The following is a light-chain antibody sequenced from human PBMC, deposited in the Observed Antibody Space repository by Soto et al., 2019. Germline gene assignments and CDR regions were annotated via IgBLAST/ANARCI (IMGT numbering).Light chain of an antibody. CDR3: QQYDNWGT. V-gene: IGKV3-20*01. Sequence: IVLTQSPATLSLSPGERATLSCRASQRVRSAYLAWYQQKPGQAPRLLMYGAANRATGTPDRFSGSGSGTDLTLTNSRREPEDLAVYYCQQYDNWGTFGRGTKVDIK. CDR2: GAA. CDR1: QRVRSAY. J-gene: IGKJ3*01.